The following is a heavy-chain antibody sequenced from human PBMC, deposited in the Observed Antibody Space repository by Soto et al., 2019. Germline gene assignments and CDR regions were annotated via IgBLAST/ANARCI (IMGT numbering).Heavy chain of an antibody. V-gene: IGHV4-39*01. CDR2: IYYSGST. CDR1: GGSISSSSYY. D-gene: IGHD3-16*01. CDR3: ARHDYIWGTEPTL. Sequence: SETLSLTCTVSGGSISSSSYYWGWIRQPPGKGLEWIGSIYYSGSTYYNPSLKSRVTISVDTSKNQFSLKLSSVTAADTAVYYCARHDYIWGTEPTLWGQGTLVTVSS. J-gene: IGHJ4*02.